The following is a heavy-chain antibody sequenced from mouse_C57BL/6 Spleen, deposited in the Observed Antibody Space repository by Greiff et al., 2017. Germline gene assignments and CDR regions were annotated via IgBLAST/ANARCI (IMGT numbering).Heavy chain of an antibody. CDR2: IYPRSGNT. J-gene: IGHJ1*03. V-gene: IGHV1-81*01. CDR3: ARRGNWCFDY. D-gene: IGHD1-1*02. CDR1: GYTFTSYG. Sequence: QVQLQQSGAELARPGASVKLSCKASGYTFTSYGISWVKQRTGQGLEWIGEIYPRSGNTYYNEKFKGKATLTADNSSSTAYMELRSLKSEDSAVYFCARRGNWCFDYWGTGTTVSVSS.